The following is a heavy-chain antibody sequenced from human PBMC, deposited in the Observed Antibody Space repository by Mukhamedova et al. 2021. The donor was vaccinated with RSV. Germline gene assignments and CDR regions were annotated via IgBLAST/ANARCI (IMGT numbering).Heavy chain of an antibody. J-gene: IGHJ4*02. CDR2: IYYDGKT. CDR3: ARRGLDSRGYHYFDF. V-gene: IGHV4-39*02. D-gene: IGHD3-22*01. Sequence: GSIYYDGKTYYNPSLKSRVTISSDTSKNHFSLNLSSVTAADTAVYYCARRGLDSRGYHYFDFWGQGTLVTFS.